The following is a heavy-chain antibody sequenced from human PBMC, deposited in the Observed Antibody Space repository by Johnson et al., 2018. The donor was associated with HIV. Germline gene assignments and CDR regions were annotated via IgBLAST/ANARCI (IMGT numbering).Heavy chain of an antibody. D-gene: IGHD3-16*01. V-gene: IGHV3-30-3*01. CDR2: ISYDGSNK. J-gene: IGHJ3*02. CDR1: GFTVSSNY. Sequence: QVQLVESGGGLIQPGGSLRLSCAASGFTVSSNYMSWVRQAPGQGLEWVAVISYDGSNKYYADSVKGRFTISRDNAKNTLSLQMDSLRAEDTAVYYCTTGLMSAFDMWGQGTMVTVSS. CDR3: TTGLMSAFDM.